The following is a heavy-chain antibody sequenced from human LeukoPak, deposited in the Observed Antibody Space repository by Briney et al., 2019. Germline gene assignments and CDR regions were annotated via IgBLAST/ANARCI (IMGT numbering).Heavy chain of an antibody. CDR2: ISSSGNTI. Sequence: GGSLRLSCAASGFTFSDYYMSWIRQAPGKGLEWVSYISSSGNTIYYIDSVKGRFTISRDNSKNSLYLQMNSLRAEDTAVYYCARDASTVATIGYWGQGTLVTVSS. V-gene: IGHV3-11*01. J-gene: IGHJ4*02. CDR3: ARDASTVATIGY. D-gene: IGHD4-23*01. CDR1: GFTFSDYY.